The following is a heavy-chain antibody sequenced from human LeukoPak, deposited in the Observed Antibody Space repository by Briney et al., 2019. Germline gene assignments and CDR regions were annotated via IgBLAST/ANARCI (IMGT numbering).Heavy chain of an antibody. D-gene: IGHD6-13*01. CDR2: IYYRGST. Sequence: SETLSLTCTVSGGSISSYYWSWIRQPPGKGLEWIGYIYYRGSTNYNPSLKSRVTISVGTSKNQFSLKLSSVTAADTAVYYCARSSSSWYPVDYWGQGTLVTVSS. CDR1: GGSISSYY. V-gene: IGHV4-59*01. J-gene: IGHJ4*02. CDR3: ARSSSSWYPVDY.